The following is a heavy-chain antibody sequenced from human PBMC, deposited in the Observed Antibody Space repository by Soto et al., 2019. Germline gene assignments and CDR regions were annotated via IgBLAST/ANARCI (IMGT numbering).Heavy chain of an antibody. J-gene: IGHJ6*02. Sequence: QVQLVQSGAEVKNPGSSVKVSCKASGGAFSDYAFSWVRQAPGQRLEWLGGIMPIFRAPDYAQKFQGRVTSTGDEFTRTACMEMNSLRSEDTAVYYCASWLKGPDIGNYYYGMDVWGQGTTVTVS. CDR1: GGAFSDYA. D-gene: IGHD2-15*01. V-gene: IGHV1-69*12. CDR3: ASWLKGPDIGNYYYGMDV. CDR2: IMPIFRAP.